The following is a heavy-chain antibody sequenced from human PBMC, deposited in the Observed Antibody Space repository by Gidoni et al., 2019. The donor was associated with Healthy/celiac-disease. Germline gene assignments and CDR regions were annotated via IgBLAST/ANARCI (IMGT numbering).Heavy chain of an antibody. V-gene: IGHV3-30*02. CDR2: IRYDGSNK. J-gene: IGHJ3*02. D-gene: IGHD4-4*01. Sequence: QVQLVESGGGVVQPGGSLRLSCAASGFPFSSYGMHWVRQAPGKGLEWVAFIRYDGSNKYYADSVKGRFTISRDNSKNTLYLQMNSLRAEDTAVYYCANEATVTTYAFDIWGQGTMVTVSS. CDR3: ANEATVTTYAFDI. CDR1: GFPFSSYG.